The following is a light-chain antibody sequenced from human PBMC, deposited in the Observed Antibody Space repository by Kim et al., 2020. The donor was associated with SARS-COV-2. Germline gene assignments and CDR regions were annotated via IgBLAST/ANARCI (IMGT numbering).Light chain of an antibody. CDR1: QSVGSN. CDR2: GAP. J-gene: IGKJ2*01. V-gene: IGKV3-15*01. CDR3: QQYNDWPPGDT. Sequence: SPGERVTLSCRASQSVGSNLAWYQQTPGRGPRLLIYGAPTRATGIPARFSGSGSGTEFTLTISSLQSEDFALYYCQQYNDWPPGDTFGQGTKLEI.